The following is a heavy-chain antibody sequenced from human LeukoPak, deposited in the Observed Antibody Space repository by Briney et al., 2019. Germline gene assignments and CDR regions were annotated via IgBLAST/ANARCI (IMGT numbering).Heavy chain of an antibody. CDR2: INAGNGNT. CDR3: ARRRYYYGSGSYVPAFDY. V-gene: IGHV1-3*01. D-gene: IGHD3-10*01. Sequence: ASVKVSCKASGYTFTSYAMHWVRQAPGQRLEWMGWINAGNGNTKYSQKFQGRVTITRDTSASTAYMELSSLRSEDTAAYYCARRRYYYGSGSYVPAFDYWGQGTLVTVSS. J-gene: IGHJ4*02. CDR1: GYTFTSYA.